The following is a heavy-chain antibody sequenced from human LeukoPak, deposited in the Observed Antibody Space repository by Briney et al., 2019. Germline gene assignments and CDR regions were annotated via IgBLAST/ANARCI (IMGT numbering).Heavy chain of an antibody. CDR2: IYYSGST. CDR3: ARDAGTGWYFDL. J-gene: IGHJ2*01. Sequence: PSETLSLTYSVSGGSISSHYWSWIRQPPGKGLEWIGYIYYSGSTNYNPSLKSRVTMSVDTSKNQFSLKLNSVTAADTALYFCARDAGTGWYFDLWGRGTLVTVSS. D-gene: IGHD3/OR15-3a*01. V-gene: IGHV4-59*11. CDR1: GGSISSHY.